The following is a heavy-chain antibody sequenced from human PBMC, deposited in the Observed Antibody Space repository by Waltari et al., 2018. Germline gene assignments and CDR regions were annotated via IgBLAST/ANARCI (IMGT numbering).Heavy chain of an antibody. CDR2: ISWDGAHT. J-gene: IGHJ4*02. CDR1: GFSFENYV. Sequence: EVQLVESGGVVVQPGGSLRLSCAASGFSFENYVMHWVRQPPGKGLEWVSLISWDGAHTYYAASVEGRFTISRDNFKSSLYLQMNSLRPEDTAFYYCAKDYSIQGSHFDYWGQGSLVTVSS. CDR3: AKDYSIQGSHFDY. D-gene: IGHD4-4*01. V-gene: IGHV3-43D*04.